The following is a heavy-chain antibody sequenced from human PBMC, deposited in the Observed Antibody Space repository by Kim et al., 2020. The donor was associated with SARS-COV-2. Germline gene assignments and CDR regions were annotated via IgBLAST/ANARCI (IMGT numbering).Heavy chain of an antibody. V-gene: IGHV1-46*01. J-gene: IGHJ4*02. Sequence: YAKKFQGRVTMTRDTSTSTVYMELSSLRSEDTAVYYCARVDIAVAGYDYWGQGTLVTVSS. D-gene: IGHD6-19*01. CDR3: ARVDIAVAGYDY.